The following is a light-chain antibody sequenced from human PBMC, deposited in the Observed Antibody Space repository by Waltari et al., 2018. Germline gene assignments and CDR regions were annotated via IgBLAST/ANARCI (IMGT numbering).Light chain of an antibody. J-gene: IGKJ3*01. CDR3: QQYDNFPVT. V-gene: IGKV1-33*01. CDR1: QDMRND. Sequence: DYRLTHSPHPLCASVEDRVTTTCPATQDMRNDLNWYQQKPGKAPRLLMYGASMLETGVPSRFSGSGSGTDFTFTISSLQPEDIAIYYCQQYDNFPVTFGPGTKVKIK. CDR2: GAS.